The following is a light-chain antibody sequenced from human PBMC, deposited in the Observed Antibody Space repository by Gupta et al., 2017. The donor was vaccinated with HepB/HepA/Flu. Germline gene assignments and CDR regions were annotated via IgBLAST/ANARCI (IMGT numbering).Light chain of an antibody. CDR3: HQSGSLPWT. V-gene: IGKV6-21*01. CDR2: YAS. Sequence: EIVLTPSPDFQSVTPQEKVTITCRASQSIVSSLNWYQQKPDQSPKLLIKYASQSCSGVPARFSGSGSGTEFTLTINSLEAEDAATYYCHQSGSLPWTFGQGTRVEIK. CDR1: QSIVSS. J-gene: IGKJ1*01.